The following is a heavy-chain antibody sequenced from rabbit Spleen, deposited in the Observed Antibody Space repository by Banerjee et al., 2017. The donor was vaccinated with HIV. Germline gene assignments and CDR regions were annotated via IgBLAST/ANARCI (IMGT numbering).Heavy chain of an antibody. Sequence: QSLEESGGGLVQPEGSLTLTCTASGFSFSSRYYMCWVRQAPGKGLEWIGCIGSGSTGNTYYASWAKGRFTISRENTQNTVSLQLNSLTAADTATYFCARGGGLWGPGTLVTVS. CDR2: IGSGSTGNT. V-gene: IGHV1S40*01. CDR1: GFSFSSRYY. J-gene: IGHJ4*01. CDR3: ARGGGL.